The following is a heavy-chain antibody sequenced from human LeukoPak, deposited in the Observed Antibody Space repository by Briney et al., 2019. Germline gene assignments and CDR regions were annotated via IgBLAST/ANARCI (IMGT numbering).Heavy chain of an antibody. J-gene: IGHJ3*02. CDR3: ARDTTLSSGSTYFDTLHM. D-gene: IGHD1-1*01. CDR1: GFTFSNDW. V-gene: IGHV3-7*01. CDR2: IKRDGSQI. Sequence: AEGSLRLSCVSSGFTFSNDWMTWVRQAPGKGLEWVANIKRDGSQIHYEDSVKGRFTISRDNTRNSLFLQMNSLRAEDTALYYCARDTTLSSGSTYFDTLHMWGQGTMVSVPS.